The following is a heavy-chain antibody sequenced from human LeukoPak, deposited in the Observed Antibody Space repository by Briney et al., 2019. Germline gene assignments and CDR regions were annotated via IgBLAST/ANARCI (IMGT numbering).Heavy chain of an antibody. Sequence: PGESLRLSCAASGFTFDDYGMSWVRQAPGKGLEWVSGINWNGGSTGYADSVKGRFTISRDNAKNSLYLQMNSLRAEDTALYYCARDGDYYDSSGYHAHPDYWGQGTLVTVSS. D-gene: IGHD3-22*01. J-gene: IGHJ4*02. CDR3: ARDGDYYDSSGYHAHPDY. CDR2: INWNGGST. CDR1: GFTFDDYG. V-gene: IGHV3-20*04.